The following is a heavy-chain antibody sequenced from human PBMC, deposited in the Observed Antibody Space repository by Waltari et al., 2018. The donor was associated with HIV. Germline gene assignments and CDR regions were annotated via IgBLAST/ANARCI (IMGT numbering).Heavy chain of an antibody. CDR1: GFTFSNYA. J-gene: IGHJ3*02. CDR2: ISGSGGST. CDR3: AKEGIIVITDAFDI. D-gene: IGHD3-22*01. Sequence: EVQLLESGGGLVQPGGSLRLSCAGSGFTFSNYAMSWVRQAPGKGLEWVSSISGSGGSTYYADSVKGRFTVSRDNSKDTLFLQMNSLRAEDTALYYCAKEGIIVITDAFDIWGQGTMVIVSS. V-gene: IGHV3-23*01.